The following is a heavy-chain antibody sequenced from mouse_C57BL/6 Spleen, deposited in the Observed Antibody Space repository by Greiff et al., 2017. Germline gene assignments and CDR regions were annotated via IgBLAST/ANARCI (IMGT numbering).Heavy chain of an antibody. CDR2: INPNNGGT. CDR3: ARRGGSGYPDY. Sequence: EVQLQQSGPELVKPGASVKMSCKASGYTFTDYNMHWVKQSHGKSLEWIGYINPNNGGTSYNQKFKGEGKLTLNKSSSTAYMELRSLTSEDSAVYDCARRGGSGYPDYWGQGTTLTVSA. D-gene: IGHD3-2*02. V-gene: IGHV1-22*01. J-gene: IGHJ2*01. CDR1: GYTFTDYN.